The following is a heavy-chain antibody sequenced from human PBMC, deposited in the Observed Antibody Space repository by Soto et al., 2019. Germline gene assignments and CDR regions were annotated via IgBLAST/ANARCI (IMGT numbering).Heavy chain of an antibody. CDR3: ARVRSSSTSPTFDY. CDR1: GGSISSGGYY. V-gene: IGHV4-31*03. Sequence: QVQLQESGPGLVKPSQTLSLTCTVSGGSISSGGYYWIWIRQHPGKGLEWIGYIYYSGSTYYNPSRKRRVTISVDTSKNQFSLKLSSVTAADTAVYYCARVRSSSTSPTFDYWGQGTLVTVSS. J-gene: IGHJ4*02. D-gene: IGHD6-6*01. CDR2: IYYSGST.